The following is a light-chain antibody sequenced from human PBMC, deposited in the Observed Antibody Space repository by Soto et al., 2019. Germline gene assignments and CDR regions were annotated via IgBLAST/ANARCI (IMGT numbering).Light chain of an antibody. Sequence: IQMTQSPSTLSASLGDRFSITCRASQSISGWLAWYQQKPGKAPKLLIYDASTLESGVPSRFSGSGYGTEFILTISSLQPDDFATYYCQQFSLYWAFGQGTKVDI. CDR2: DAS. CDR3: QQFSLYWA. CDR1: QSISGW. V-gene: IGKV1-5*01. J-gene: IGKJ1*01.